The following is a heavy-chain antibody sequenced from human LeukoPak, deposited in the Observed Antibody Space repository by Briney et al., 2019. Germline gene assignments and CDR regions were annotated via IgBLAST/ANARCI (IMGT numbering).Heavy chain of an antibody. D-gene: IGHD3-22*01. CDR1: GGSFSGYY. CDR3: ASGGDYYGSSGYYA. Sequence: SETLSLTCAVYGGSFSGYYWSWIRQPPGKGLEWIGEINHSGSTNYNPSLKSRVTISVDTSKNQFSLKLSSVTAADTAVYYCASGGDYYGSSGYYAWGQGTLVTVSS. J-gene: IGHJ5*02. CDR2: INHSGST. V-gene: IGHV4-34*01.